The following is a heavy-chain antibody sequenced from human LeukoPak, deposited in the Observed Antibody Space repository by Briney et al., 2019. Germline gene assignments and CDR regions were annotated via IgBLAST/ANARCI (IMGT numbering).Heavy chain of an antibody. V-gene: IGHV3-30*18. CDR2: ISYDGSNK. CDR3: AKGISGWYDASDI. Sequence: PGGSLRLSCAASGFTFSSYGMHWVRQAPGKGLEWVAVISYDGSNKYYADSVKGRFTISRDNSKNTLYLQMNSLRAEDTAVYYCAKGISGWYDASDIWGQGTMVTVSS. D-gene: IGHD6-19*01. CDR1: GFTFSSYG. J-gene: IGHJ3*02.